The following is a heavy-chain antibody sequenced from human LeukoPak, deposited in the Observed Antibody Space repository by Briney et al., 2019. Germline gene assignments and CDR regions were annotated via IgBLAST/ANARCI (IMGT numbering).Heavy chain of an antibody. V-gene: IGHV3-48*03. J-gene: IGHJ6*02. CDR1: GFTFSSYE. D-gene: IGHD3-3*01. CDR3: ARDSRYHTHYYYGMDV. CDR2: VSKSGDSI. Sequence: GGSLRLSCAASGFTFSSYEMNWVRQAPGKGLEWVSYVSKSGDSIYYADSVKGRFTISRDNAKNSLYLQMNSLRAEDTAVYYCARDSRYHTHYYYGMDVWGQGTTVTVSS.